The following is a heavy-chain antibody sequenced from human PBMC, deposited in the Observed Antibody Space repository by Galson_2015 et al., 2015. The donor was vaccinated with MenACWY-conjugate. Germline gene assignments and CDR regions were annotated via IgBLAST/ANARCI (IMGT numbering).Heavy chain of an antibody. CDR2: IHHSETT. Sequence: ETLSLTCSVSGGSIYSRDHWWGWIRQPPGKGLEWIASIHHSETTHYNPSLKSRVSVSVDTSKNQFYLKLRSVGAADTAVYYWSRLPTWGSSFGYFDYWGQGILVAVSS. CDR1: GGSIYSRDHW. CDR3: SRLPTWGSSFGYFDY. D-gene: IGHD7-27*01. V-gene: IGHV4-39*01. J-gene: IGHJ4*02.